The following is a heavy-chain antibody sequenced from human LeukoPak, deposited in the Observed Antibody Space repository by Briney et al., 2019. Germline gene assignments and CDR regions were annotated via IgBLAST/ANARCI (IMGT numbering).Heavy chain of an antibody. D-gene: IGHD3-3*01. CDR3: ARDLLDFWSGYFWFDP. Sequence: GGSLRLSCAASGFTFSSYWMSWVRQAPGKGRAWVANIKQDGSEKYYVDSVKGRFTISRDNAKNSLYLQMNGLRAEDTAVYYCARDLLDFWSGYFWFDPWGQGTLVTVSS. J-gene: IGHJ5*02. CDR2: IKQDGSEK. CDR1: GFTFSSYW. V-gene: IGHV3-7*01.